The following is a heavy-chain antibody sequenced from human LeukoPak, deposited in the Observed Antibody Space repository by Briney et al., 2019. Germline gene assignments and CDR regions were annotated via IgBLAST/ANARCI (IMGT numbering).Heavy chain of an antibody. J-gene: IGHJ5*02. CDR3: ARDRLPRMGRLGELSLNWFDP. V-gene: IGHV4-39*07. Sequence: PSETLSLTCTVSGGPISSSSYYWGWIRQPPGKGLEWIGSISYSGSTYYNPSLKSRVTISVDTSKNQFSLKLSSVTAADTAVYYCARDRLPRMGRLGELSLNWFDPWGQGTLVTVSS. CDR1: GGPISSSSYY. D-gene: IGHD3-16*02. CDR2: ISYSGST.